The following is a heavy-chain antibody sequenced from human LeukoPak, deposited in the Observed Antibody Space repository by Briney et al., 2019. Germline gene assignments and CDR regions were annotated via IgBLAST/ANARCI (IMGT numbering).Heavy chain of an antibody. J-gene: IGHJ5*02. D-gene: IGHD6-19*01. V-gene: IGHV1-2*02. CDR3: ARGDTYSSGWWATNWFDP. Sequence: GASVKVSCKASGYTFTSYYMHWVRQAPGQGLEWMGWINPNSGGTNYAQKFQGRVTMTRDTSISTAYMELSRLRSDDTAVYYCARGDTYSSGWWATNWFDPWGQGTLVTVSS. CDR1: GYTFTSYY. CDR2: INPNSGGT.